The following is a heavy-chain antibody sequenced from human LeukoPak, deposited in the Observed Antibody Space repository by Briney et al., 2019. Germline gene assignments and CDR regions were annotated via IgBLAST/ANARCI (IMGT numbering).Heavy chain of an antibody. J-gene: IGHJ6*03. CDR2: IYYSGST. V-gene: IGHV4-39*01. D-gene: IGHD3-22*01. Sequence: SETLPLTCTVSGGSISSSSYYWGWIRQPPGKGLEWIGSIYYSGSTYYNPSLKSRVTISVDTSKIQFSLRLSSVTAADTAVYYCARQKSYYDSSSYYYYYYYMDVWGKGTTVTVSS. CDR3: ARQKSYYDSSSYYYYYYYMDV. CDR1: GGSISSSSYY.